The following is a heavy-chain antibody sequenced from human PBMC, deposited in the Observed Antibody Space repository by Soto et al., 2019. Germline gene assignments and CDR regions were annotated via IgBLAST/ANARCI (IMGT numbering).Heavy chain of an antibody. D-gene: IGHD3-10*01. CDR1: GGSFSDYY. CDR2: INHSGST. CDR3: AREVPSRYFDL. Sequence: QVRLQQWGAGLLKPSETLPLTCAVYGGSFSDYYWSWIRQPPGKGLEWIGEINHSGSTNYNPSLKSRGTISVDPSKNQFSRKLNSVTAADTAVYYCAREVPSRYFDLWGRGTPVTVSS. V-gene: IGHV4-34*01. J-gene: IGHJ2*01.